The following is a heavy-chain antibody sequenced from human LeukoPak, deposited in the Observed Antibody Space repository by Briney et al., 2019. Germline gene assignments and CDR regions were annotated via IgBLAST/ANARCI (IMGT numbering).Heavy chain of an antibody. J-gene: IGHJ4*02. V-gene: IGHV3-53*01. CDR2: IYSGGST. CDR1: GFTFSSNY. CDR3: ARSLAVAAFFDY. D-gene: IGHD6-19*01. Sequence: GSLRLSCAASGFTFSSNYMSWVRQAPGKGLEWVSVIYSGGSTYYADSVKGRFTISRDNSKNTLYLQMNSLRAEDTAVYYCARSLAVAAFFDYWGQGTLVTVSS.